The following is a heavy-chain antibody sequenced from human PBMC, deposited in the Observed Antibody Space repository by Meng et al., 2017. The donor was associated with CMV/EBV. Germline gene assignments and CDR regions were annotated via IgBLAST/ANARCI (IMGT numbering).Heavy chain of an antibody. CDR2: IYSSGST. Sequence: SETLSLTCTVSGVSISIFYWGWIRQPPGGGLEWLGNIYSSGSTNYNPSLKSRVTMSVDTSRSQFSLKLTSVTAADTAIYCCARGRGDDLWSGFYYYFDNWGQGALVTVSS. D-gene: IGHD3-3*01. CDR3: ARGRGDDLWSGFYYYFDN. V-gene: IGHV4-59*01. CDR1: GVSISIFY. J-gene: IGHJ4*02.